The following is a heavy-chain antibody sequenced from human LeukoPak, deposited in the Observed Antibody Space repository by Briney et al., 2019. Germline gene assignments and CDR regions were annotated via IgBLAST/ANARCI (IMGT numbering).Heavy chain of an antibody. CDR3: ARPHSSTDFYAFDI. Sequence: SETLSLTCTVSGGSISAYYWSWIRQPPGTALEWIGYIRPSGSTNYSPPLATRVTMSVDTSKNQISLKLRSVTAADTAVYYCARPHSSTDFYAFDIWGQGTMVTVSS. D-gene: IGHD2-2*01. J-gene: IGHJ3*02. CDR1: GGSISAYY. CDR2: IRPSGST. V-gene: IGHV4-4*09.